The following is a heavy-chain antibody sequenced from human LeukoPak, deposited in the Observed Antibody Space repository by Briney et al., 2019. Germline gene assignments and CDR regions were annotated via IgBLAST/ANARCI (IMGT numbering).Heavy chain of an antibody. D-gene: IGHD5-12*01. Sequence: ASVEVSCKASGYTFTSYGISWVRQAPGQGLEWMGWISAYNGNTNYAQKLQGRVTMTTDTSTSTAYMELRSLRSDDTAVYYCAREGGYSGYDYIPFDYWGQGTLVTVSS. V-gene: IGHV1-18*01. J-gene: IGHJ4*02. CDR1: GYTFTSYG. CDR2: ISAYNGNT. CDR3: AREGGYSGYDYIPFDY.